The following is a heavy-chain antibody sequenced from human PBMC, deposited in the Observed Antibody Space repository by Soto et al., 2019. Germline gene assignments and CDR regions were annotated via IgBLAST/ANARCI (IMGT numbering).Heavy chain of an antibody. J-gene: IGHJ5*02. CDR3: ARVPGSAAGSKNWFDP. V-gene: IGHV3-48*03. Sequence: GGSLRLSCAASGFTFSSYEMNWVRQAPGKGLEWVSYISSSGSTIYYADSVKGRFTISSDNAKNSLYLQMNSLRAEDTAVYYCARVPGSAAGSKNWFDPWGQGTLVTVSS. CDR2: ISSSGSTI. CDR1: GFTFSSYE. D-gene: IGHD6-13*01.